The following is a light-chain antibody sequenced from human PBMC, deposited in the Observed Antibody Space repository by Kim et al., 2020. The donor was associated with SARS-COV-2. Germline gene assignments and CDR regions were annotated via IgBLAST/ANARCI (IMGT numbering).Light chain of an antibody. CDR3: NSRDSSGNHLV. V-gene: IGLV3-19*01. CDR2: GKN. J-gene: IGLJ3*02. Sequence: SSELTQDPAVSVALGQTVRITCQGDSLRSYYASWYQQKPGQAPVLVIYGKNNRPSGIPDRFSGSSSGNTASLTITGAQAEDEADYYCNSRDSSGNHLVFGGGTQRTFL. CDR1: SLRSYY.